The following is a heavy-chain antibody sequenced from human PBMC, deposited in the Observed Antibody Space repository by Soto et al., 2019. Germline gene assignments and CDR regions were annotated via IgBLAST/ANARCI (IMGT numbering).Heavy chain of an antibody. Sequence: GGSLRLSCAVSGFTLTTYSMNWVRQAPGKGLEWISFINKNGFTIYYADSVKGRFTISRDYAKNSLYLQMDSLRHEDTAVYYCARGAVTGTSLFDYWGLGTLVTVSS. D-gene: IGHD6-19*01. CDR3: ARGAVTGTSLFDY. CDR2: INKNGFTI. V-gene: IGHV3-48*02. CDR1: GFTLTTYS. J-gene: IGHJ4*02.